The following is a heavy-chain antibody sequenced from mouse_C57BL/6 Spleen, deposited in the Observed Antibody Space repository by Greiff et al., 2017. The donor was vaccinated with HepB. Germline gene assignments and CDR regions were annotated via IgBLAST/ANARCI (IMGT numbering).Heavy chain of an antibody. CDR2: INPSNGGT. CDR3: ARGTIYYDYDWFAY. CDR1: GYTFTSYW. J-gene: IGHJ3*01. V-gene: IGHV1-53*01. D-gene: IGHD2-4*01. Sequence: VKLQQPGTELVKPGASVKLSCKASGYTFTSYWMHWVKQRPGQGLEWIGNINPSNGGTNYNEKFKSKATLTVDKSSSTAYMQLSSLTSEDSAVYYCARGTIYYDYDWFAYWGQGTLVTVSA.